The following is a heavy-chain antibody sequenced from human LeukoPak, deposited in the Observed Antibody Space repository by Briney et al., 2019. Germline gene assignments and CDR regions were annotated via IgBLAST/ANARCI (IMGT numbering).Heavy chain of an antibody. CDR3: ARDWVHYSGYVSYYGMDV. V-gene: IGHV3-21*01. CDR1: GFTFSSYS. J-gene: IGHJ6*02. CDR2: ISSSSSYI. Sequence: PGGSLRLSCAASGFTFSSYSMNWVRQALGKGLEWVSSISSSSSYIYYADSVKGRFTISRDNAKNSLYLQMNSLRAEDTAVYYCARDWVHYSGYVSYYGMDVWGQGTTVTVSS. D-gene: IGHD5-12*01.